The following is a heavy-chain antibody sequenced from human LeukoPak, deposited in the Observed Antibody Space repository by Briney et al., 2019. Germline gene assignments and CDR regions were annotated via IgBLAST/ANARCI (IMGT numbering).Heavy chain of an antibody. Sequence: GGSLRLSCAASGFTFSSYNMNWVRQAPGKGLEWVSAISGSGGSTYYADSVKGRFTISRDNSKNTLYLQMNSLRAEDTAVYYCAKEGWASSGYDSGKTYYYYMDVWGKGTTVTISS. CDR1: GFTFSSYN. J-gene: IGHJ6*03. CDR2: ISGSGGST. CDR3: AKEGWASSGYDSGKTYYYYMDV. D-gene: IGHD5-12*01. V-gene: IGHV3-23*01.